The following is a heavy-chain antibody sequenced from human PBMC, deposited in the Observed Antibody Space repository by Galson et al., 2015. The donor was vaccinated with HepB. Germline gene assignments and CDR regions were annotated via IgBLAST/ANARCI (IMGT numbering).Heavy chain of an antibody. CDR2: IRNRGNGGTT. CDR3: TRDLYLRRAFDI. J-gene: IGHJ3*02. Sequence: SLRLSCASSGFTIGFPFGDHSMGWFRQAPGKGPEWVAFIRNRGNGGTTEYAASVKGRFTISRDDSKNIPYLQMDSLKTEDTAIYYCTRDLYLRRAFDIWGQGTMVTVTS. V-gene: IGHV3-49*03. D-gene: IGHD2-15*01. CDR1: GFTIGFPFGDHS.